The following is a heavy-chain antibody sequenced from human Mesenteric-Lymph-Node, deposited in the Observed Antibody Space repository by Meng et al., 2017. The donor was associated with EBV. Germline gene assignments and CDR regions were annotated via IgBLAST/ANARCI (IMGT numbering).Heavy chain of an antibody. D-gene: IGHD1-26*01. V-gene: IGHV4-30-2*01. CDR3: ARSAGGDYFDY. CDR1: GGSIISGGYS. CDR2: IYHSGTT. J-gene: IGHJ4*02. Sequence: QLQREGPGPGLVRPSQTLSLTCAVSGGSIISGGYSWSWIRQAPGKGLEWIGFIYHSGTTYLNPSLRSRVNLSVDTSKNQFSLNLRSVSAADTAIYYCARSAGGDYFDYWGQGTLVTVSS.